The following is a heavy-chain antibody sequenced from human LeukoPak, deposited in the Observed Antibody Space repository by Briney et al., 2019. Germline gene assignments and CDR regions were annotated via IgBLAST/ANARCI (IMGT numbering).Heavy chain of an antibody. Sequence: ASVKVSCKASGYTFTSYDTNWVRQATGQGLEWMGWMNPNSGNTGYAQKFQGRVTMTRNTSISTAYMELSSLRSEDTAVYYCARGRRGGWLQLYYFDYWGQGTLVTVSS. CDR3: ARGRRGGWLQLYYFDY. CDR2: MNPNSGNT. J-gene: IGHJ4*02. V-gene: IGHV1-8*01. CDR1: GYTFTSYD. D-gene: IGHD5-24*01.